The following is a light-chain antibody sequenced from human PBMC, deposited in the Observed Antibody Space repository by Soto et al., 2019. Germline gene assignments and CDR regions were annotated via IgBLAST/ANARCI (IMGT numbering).Light chain of an antibody. Sequence: DIQMTQSPSSVSASVGDRFTITFRASQGITNRLAWYQQKPGKAPKLLIYEASSLQSGVPSRISGSGSGTDFTLTISSLQPEDFATYYCQQANSFPITFGQGTRLEIK. CDR1: QGITNR. V-gene: IGKV1D-12*01. CDR3: QQANSFPIT. CDR2: EAS. J-gene: IGKJ5*01.